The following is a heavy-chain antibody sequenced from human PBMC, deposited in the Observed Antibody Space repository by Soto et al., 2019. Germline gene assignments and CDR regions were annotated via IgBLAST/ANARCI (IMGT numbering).Heavy chain of an antibody. Sequence: ASVKVSCKASGYTFITYGVTWVRQAPGQGLEWMGWITPYNGKTHYAQKFQDRVTMTTDTAATTAYMELRSLTSDDSALYYCGYVGGYSTGDYSFDLWGQGTPVTVSP. D-gene: IGHD5-18*01. CDR2: ITPYNGKT. V-gene: IGHV1-18*01. CDR1: GYTFITYG. CDR3: GYVGGYSTGDYSFDL. J-gene: IGHJ4*02.